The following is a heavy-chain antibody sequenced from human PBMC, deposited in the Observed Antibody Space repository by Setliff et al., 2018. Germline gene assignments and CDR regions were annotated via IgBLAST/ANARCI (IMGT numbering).Heavy chain of an antibody. CDR3: ARVRGGVVTGTFDY. D-gene: IGHD1-7*01. V-gene: IGHV4-38-2*01. J-gene: IGHJ4*02. CDR1: GYSISSGYY. CDR2: IYHSGST. Sequence: SETLSLTCAVSGYSISSGYYWGWIRQPPGKGLEWIGSIYHSGSTYYNPSLKSRVTISVDTSKNQFSLKLSSVTAEDTAVYYCARVRGGVVTGTFDYWGQGTLVTVSS.